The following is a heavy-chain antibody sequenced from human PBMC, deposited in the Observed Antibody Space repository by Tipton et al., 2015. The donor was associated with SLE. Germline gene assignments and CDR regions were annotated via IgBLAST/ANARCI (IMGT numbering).Heavy chain of an antibody. D-gene: IGHD1-1*01. Sequence: SLRLSCAASGFTFSSYGMHWVRQAPGKGLEWVAFIRYDGSNKNYADSVKGRFTISRDNSKNTLYLQMNSLRAEDTAVYYCARDRNALDVWGQGTTVIVSS. CDR3: ARDRNALDV. V-gene: IGHV3-30*02. CDR1: GFTFSSYG. J-gene: IGHJ6*02. CDR2: IRYDGSNK.